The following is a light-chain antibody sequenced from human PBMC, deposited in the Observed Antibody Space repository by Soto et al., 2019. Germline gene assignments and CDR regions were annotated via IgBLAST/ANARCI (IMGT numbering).Light chain of an antibody. J-gene: IGLJ3*02. CDR2: DVT. CDR3: CSFAANYTWV. V-gene: IGLV2-11*01. Sequence: QSALTQPRSVSGSPGQSVTISCTGTSYDVGGHNYVAWYQQHPGKAPKLMIYDVTKRPSGVPDRFSGSKSGNKASLTISGLQAEDEADYYCCSFAANYTWVFGGGTKVTVL. CDR1: SYDVGGHNY.